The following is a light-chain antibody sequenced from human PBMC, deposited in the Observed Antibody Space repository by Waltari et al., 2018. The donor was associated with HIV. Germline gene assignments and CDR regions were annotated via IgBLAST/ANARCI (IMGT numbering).Light chain of an antibody. CDR2: EVS. J-gene: IGLJ2*01. CDR1: SSDVGGYNY. CDR3: CSYASSTTLDV. Sequence: QSALTQPASVSGSPGQSITISCTGTSSDVGGYNYVSWYQQHPGKAPKLLIYEVSNRPSGISNRFSGSKSGTTASLTISVLQAEDAADYYCCSYASSTTLDVFGGGTKLTVL. V-gene: IGLV2-14*01.